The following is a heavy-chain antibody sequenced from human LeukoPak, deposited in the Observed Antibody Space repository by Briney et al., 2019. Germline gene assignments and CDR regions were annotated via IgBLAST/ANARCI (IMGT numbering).Heavy chain of an antibody. V-gene: IGHV4-39*01. CDR3: ARRRHNFDFYDV. Sequence: SETLSLTCTVSGDSIISNIYWWDWVRLPPGKGLEWIGATFYTGRTFYSPSLKSRVTISVNTSKNQFSLDLSSATTADTAVYYCARRRHNFDFYDVWGQGTRVTVSS. CDR2: TFYTGRT. J-gene: IGHJ3*01. CDR1: GDSIISNIYW. D-gene: IGHD3/OR15-3a*01.